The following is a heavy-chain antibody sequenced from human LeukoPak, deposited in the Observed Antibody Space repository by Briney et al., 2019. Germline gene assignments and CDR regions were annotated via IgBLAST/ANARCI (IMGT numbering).Heavy chain of an antibody. V-gene: IGHV3-48*03. D-gene: IGHD3-22*01. Sequence: QTGGSLRLSCAASGFTFSSYEMNWVRQAPGKGLEWVSYISSSGSTIYYADSVKGRFTISRDNAKNSLYLQMNSLRAEDTAVYYCARDGFYDSSGYYYDAFDIWGQGTMVTVSS. CDR1: GFTFSSYE. CDR2: ISSSGSTI. CDR3: ARDGFYDSSGYYYDAFDI. J-gene: IGHJ3*02.